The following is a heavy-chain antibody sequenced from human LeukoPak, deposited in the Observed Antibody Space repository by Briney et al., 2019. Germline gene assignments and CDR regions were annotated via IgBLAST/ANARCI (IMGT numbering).Heavy chain of an antibody. D-gene: IGHD2-2*02. CDR3: ARGITVVVPAAILGAAFDP. Sequence: SETLSLTCAVYGGSFCGYYWSWIRQPPGKGLEWIGEINSSGSTNYNPSLKSRVTISVDTSKNQFSLKLSSETAADTAVYYCARGITVVVPAAILGAAFDPWGQGTLVTVSS. J-gene: IGHJ5*02. CDR2: INSSGST. V-gene: IGHV4-34*01. CDR1: GGSFCGYY.